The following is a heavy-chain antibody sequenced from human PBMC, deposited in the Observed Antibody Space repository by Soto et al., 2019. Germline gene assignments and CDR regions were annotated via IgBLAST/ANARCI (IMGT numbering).Heavy chain of an antibody. V-gene: IGHV4-34*01. J-gene: IGHJ4*02. CDR2: INHSGST. CDR1: GGSFSGYY. CDR3: ARGKGTSGYDFGYWVDY. Sequence: SETLSLTCAVYGGSFSGYYWSWIRQPPGKGLEWIGEINHSGSTNYNPSLKSRVTISVDTSKNQFSLKLSSVTAADTAVYYCARGKGTSGYDFGYWVDYWGQGTMVTVYS. D-gene: IGHD5-12*01.